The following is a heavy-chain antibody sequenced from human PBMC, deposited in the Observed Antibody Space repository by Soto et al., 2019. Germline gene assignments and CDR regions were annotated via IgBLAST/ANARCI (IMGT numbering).Heavy chain of an antibody. CDR2: INHSGST. Sequence: PSETLSLTCAVNGRSFNGHYWTWIRQPPGTGLEWIGEINHSGSTNYNPSLKSRVTISVDTSKNQFSLKLTSVTAADTAVYYCARDKITGLFDYWGQGTLVS. CDR3: ARDKITGLFDY. CDR1: GRSFNGHY. D-gene: IGHD2-8*02. J-gene: IGHJ4*02. V-gene: IGHV4-34*01.